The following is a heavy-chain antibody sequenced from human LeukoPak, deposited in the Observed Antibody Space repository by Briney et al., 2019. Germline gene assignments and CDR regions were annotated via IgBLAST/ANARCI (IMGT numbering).Heavy chain of an antibody. CDR1: GYTFTGYY. D-gene: IGHD3-10*01. J-gene: IGHJ6*03. CDR2: INLNSGGT. V-gene: IGHV1-2*02. Sequence: ASVKVSCKASGYTFTGYYIHWVRQAPGQGLEWMGWINLNSGGTNYAQKSQGRVTMTRDTSISTAYMELSRLRSDDTAVYYCARARHDIVRGVILVNYYYYYMYVWGKGTTVTISS. CDR3: ARARHDIVRGVILVNYYYYYMYV.